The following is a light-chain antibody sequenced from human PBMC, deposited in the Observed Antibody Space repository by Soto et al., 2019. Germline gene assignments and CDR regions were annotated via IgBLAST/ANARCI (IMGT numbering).Light chain of an antibody. CDR1: SSDVGGYNY. V-gene: IGLV2-14*01. J-gene: IGLJ2*01. CDR3: SLYTSSSTV. Sequence: QSALTQPASVSGSPGQSITISCTGTSSDVGGYNYVSWYQQHPGKAPKLMIYDVSNRPSGVSNRFSGSKSGNTGTLTSSGLQAEDEADYYCSLYTSSSTVFRGGTQLTVL. CDR2: DVS.